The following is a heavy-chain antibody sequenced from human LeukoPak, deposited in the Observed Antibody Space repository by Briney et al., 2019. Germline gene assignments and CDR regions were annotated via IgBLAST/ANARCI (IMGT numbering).Heavy chain of an antibody. Sequence: GGSLRLSCAASGFTFSSYAMCWVRQAPGRGLEWVSAISGSGGSTYYADSVKGRFTISRDNSKNTLYLQMNSLRAEDTAVYYCANGMIRGVSGYWGQGTLVTVSS. CDR2: ISGSGGST. D-gene: IGHD3-10*01. J-gene: IGHJ4*02. CDR1: GFTFSSYA. CDR3: ANGMIRGVSGY. V-gene: IGHV3-23*01.